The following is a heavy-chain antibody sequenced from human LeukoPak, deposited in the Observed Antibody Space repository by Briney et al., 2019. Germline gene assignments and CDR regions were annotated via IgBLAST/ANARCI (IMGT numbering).Heavy chain of an antibody. CDR1: GDSVSSNSAA. CDR2: TYYRSNWYN. Sequence: LTCAXSGDSVSSNSAAWDWIRQSPSRGLEWLGRTYYRSNWYNDYAVSVKSRITINPDTSKNQFSLQLNSVTPEDTAVYYCARDYGVGGRLFDYWGQGTLVTVSS. V-gene: IGHV6-1*01. D-gene: IGHD2-15*01. CDR3: ARDYGVGGRLFDY. J-gene: IGHJ4*02.